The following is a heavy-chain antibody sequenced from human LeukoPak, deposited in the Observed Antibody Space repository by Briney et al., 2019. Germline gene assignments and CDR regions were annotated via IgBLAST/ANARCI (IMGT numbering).Heavy chain of an antibody. D-gene: IGHD6-13*01. CDR2: IYPGDSDT. CDR3: ARHGYSSSWYTNWSYYYYMDV. Sequence: PGESLKISCKGSGYSFTSYWIGWVRQMPGKSLEWMGIIYPGDSDTRYSPSFQGQVTISADKSISTAYLQWSSLKASDTAMYYCARHGYSSSWYTNWSYYYYMDVWGKGTTVTVSS. J-gene: IGHJ6*03. V-gene: IGHV5-51*01. CDR1: GYSFTSYW.